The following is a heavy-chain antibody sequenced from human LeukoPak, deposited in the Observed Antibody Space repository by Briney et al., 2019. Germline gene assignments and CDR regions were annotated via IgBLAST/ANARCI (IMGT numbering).Heavy chain of an antibody. Sequence: GESLKISCKGSGYSFTSYWIGWVRQMPGKGLEWMGIIYPGDSDTRYSPSFQGQVTISADKSISTAYLQWSSLKASDTAMYYCARTIDSSGYSGAFDIWGQGTMVTVSS. CDR1: GYSFTSYW. V-gene: IGHV5-51*01. CDR3: ARTIDSSGYSGAFDI. D-gene: IGHD3-22*01. CDR2: IYPGDSDT. J-gene: IGHJ3*02.